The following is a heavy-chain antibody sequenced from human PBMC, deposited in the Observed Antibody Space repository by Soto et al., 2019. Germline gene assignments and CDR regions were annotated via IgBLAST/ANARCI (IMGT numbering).Heavy chain of an antibody. CDR3: AKTYYTGFFQD. J-gene: IGHJ1*01. CDR1: GGSIGSYY. D-gene: IGHD3-22*01. CDR2: IYYTGST. V-gene: IGHV4-59*01. Sequence: QVQLQESGPGLVKPSETLSLTCSVSGGSIGSYYWSWIRQPPGKGLEWIGYIYYTGSTNYNPSLKSRVIISVDTSKNQFSLELNSVTAADTALYYCAKTYYTGFFQDWGQGTLVTVSS.